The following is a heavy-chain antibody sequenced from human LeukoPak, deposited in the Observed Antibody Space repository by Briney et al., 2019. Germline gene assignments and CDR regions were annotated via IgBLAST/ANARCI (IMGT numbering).Heavy chain of an antibody. Sequence: GGSLRLSCAGSGFTFGGYGMHWFRQTPGKGLEWLAVIAYDGSRAFYADSVKGRFTISRDNSKNTMSVQMDDLRAEDTAAYYCTRYNNDHFDYWGQGTLVTVSS. D-gene: IGHD1-14*01. CDR2: IAYDGSRA. CDR3: TRYNNDHFDY. V-gene: IGHV3-33*01. J-gene: IGHJ4*02. CDR1: GFTFGGYG.